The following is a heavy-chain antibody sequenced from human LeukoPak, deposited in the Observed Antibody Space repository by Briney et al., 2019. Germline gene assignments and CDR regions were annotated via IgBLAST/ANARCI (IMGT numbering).Heavy chain of an antibody. Sequence: KASXXXFXXXXMQWVRQARGKGGEWMGRXNPNMGGTNYAQKCQGRGTITRERSKRKEYMELSRLRSDDTAVYYCARDTLGMDGYNNIDYWGQGTLVTVSS. V-gene: IGHV1-2*06. CDR2: XNPNMGGT. J-gene: IGHJ4*02. CDR3: ARDTLGMDGYNNIDY. D-gene: IGHD5-24*01. CDR1: XXXFXXXX.